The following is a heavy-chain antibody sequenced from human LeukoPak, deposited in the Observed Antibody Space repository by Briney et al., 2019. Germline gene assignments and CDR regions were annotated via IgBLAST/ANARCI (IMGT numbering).Heavy chain of an antibody. CDR1: GFTFSSSW. CDR3: ARGGSPFY. J-gene: IGHJ4*02. CDR2: INGDGGTT. V-gene: IGHV3-74*01. Sequence: GGSLRLSCAASGFTFSSSWMHWVRQVPGKGLVWVSRINGDGGTTTYADSVKGRFTISRDNAKNTLYLQMNSLRAEDTAVYYCARGGSPFYWGQGSLVTVSS. D-gene: IGHD3-10*01.